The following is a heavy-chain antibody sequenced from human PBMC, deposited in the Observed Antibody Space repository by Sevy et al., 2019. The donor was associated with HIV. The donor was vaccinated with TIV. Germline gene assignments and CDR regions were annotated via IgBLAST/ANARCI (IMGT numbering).Heavy chain of an antibody. J-gene: IGHJ4*02. CDR2: ITSGGSYI. D-gene: IGHD1-26*01. CDR1: GFTFSNYS. Sequence: GGSLRLSCVPSGFTFSNYSINWVRQAPGKGLEWVSSITSGGSYIYYADSVKGRFTISRDNAKNSVYLQMNSLRAEDTAVYFCARGATKTGSYSGAYWGQGTLVTVSS. CDR3: ARGATKTGSYSGAY. V-gene: IGHV3-21*01.